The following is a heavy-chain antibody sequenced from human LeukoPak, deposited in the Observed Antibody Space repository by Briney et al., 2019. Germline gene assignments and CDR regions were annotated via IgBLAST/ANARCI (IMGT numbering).Heavy chain of an antibody. J-gene: IGHJ4*01. D-gene: IGHD3-10*01. Sequence: GGSLRLSCAASGFTFSSYAMTWVRQAPGKGLEWVSAISSSGVNTYYADSVKGRFTISRDNSKNTLYLQMGSLRAEDTAVYSCARDLKTSVGSYYPQFDYWGQGNLVSVSS. CDR1: GFTFSSYA. CDR2: ISSSGVNT. CDR3: ARDLKTSVGSYYPQFDY. V-gene: IGHV3-23*01.